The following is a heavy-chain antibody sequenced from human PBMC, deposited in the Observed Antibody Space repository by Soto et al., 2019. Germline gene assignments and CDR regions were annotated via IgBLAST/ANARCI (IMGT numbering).Heavy chain of an antibody. CDR2: IYSGDTT. Sequence: GGSLRLSCAASGFTVSAYYMNWVRQAPGKGLEWVSVIYSGDTTYYADSVKGRFTIPRDNSKNTLYLQMNSLRAEDTAVYYCARVDSVDYYYAMDVWGQGTTVTVSS. V-gene: IGHV3-53*01. CDR1: GFTVSAYY. D-gene: IGHD3-9*01. CDR3: ARVDSVDYYYAMDV. J-gene: IGHJ6*02.